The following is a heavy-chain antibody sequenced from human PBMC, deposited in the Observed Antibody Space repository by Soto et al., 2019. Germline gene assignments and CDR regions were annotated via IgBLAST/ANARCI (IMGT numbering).Heavy chain of an antibody. CDR1: GFTFRSYA. CDR3: AKSATLGIRTY. D-gene: IGHD7-27*01. V-gene: IGHV3-23*01. CDR2: ISGSGGTT. J-gene: IGHJ4*02. Sequence: EVQLLESGGGLVQPGGSLRLSCAASGFTFRSYAMSWVRQAPGKGLEWVSGISGSGGTTYYADSVKGRFTISRDNSKNTLNLQMNSLRAEDTAVYYCAKSATLGIRTYWGQGALVTVSS.